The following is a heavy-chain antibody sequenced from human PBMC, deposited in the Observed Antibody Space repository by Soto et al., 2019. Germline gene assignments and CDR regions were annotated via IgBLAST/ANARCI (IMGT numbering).Heavy chain of an antibody. CDR1: GYTFTSYG. D-gene: IGHD2-2*03. CDR3: ARDTSMAIVVVPAAIGGLYWFDP. CDR2: ISAYNGNT. V-gene: IGHV1-18*04. Sequence: ASVKVSCKASGYTFTSYGISRVRQAPGQGLEWMGWISAYNGNTNYAQKLQGRVTMTTDTSTSTAYMELRSLRSDDTAVYYCARDTSMAIVVVPAAIGGLYWFDPWGQVTLVTVSS. J-gene: IGHJ5*02.